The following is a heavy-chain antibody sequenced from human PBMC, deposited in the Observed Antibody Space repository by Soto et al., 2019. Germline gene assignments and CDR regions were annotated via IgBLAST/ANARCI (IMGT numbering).Heavy chain of an antibody. J-gene: IGHJ4*02. CDR3: GRDTSGLNY. D-gene: IGHD3-16*01. Sequence: QVQLVQSGAEVKKPGASVKVSCQASGYTFASHYIHWVRQAPGHGLEWVGVINPNGGNTRNAQGFQDRLTLTTDTPTNTVYLDLSSLSSDDTAVYYCGRDTSGLNYWGQGTLVTVSS. V-gene: IGHV1-46*01. CDR1: GYTFASHY. CDR2: INPNGGNT.